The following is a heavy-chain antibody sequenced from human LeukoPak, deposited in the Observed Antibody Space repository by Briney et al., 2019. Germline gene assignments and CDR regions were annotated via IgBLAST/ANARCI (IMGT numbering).Heavy chain of an antibody. CDR1: GYTFTSYG. CDR3: ARGGQWLRYFDY. J-gene: IGHJ4*02. Sequence: ASVKVSCKASGYTFTSYGFTWVRQATGQGLEWMGWMNPNSGNTGYAQKFQGRVTMTRNTSISTAYMELSSLRSEDTAVYYCARGGQWLRYFDYWGQGTLVTVSS. V-gene: IGHV1-8*01. D-gene: IGHD6-19*01. CDR2: MNPNSGNT.